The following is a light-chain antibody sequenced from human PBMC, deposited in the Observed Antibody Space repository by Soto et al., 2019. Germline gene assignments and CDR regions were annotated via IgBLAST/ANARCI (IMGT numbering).Light chain of an antibody. CDR3: QQYGSSYS. CDR2: GAS. J-gene: IGKJ2*03. CDR1: QSISADS. Sequence: ENVLTQSPGTLSLSPGERATLSCRASQSISADSLAWYQQKPGQAPRLLIYGASTRLPGVPDRFSGSGSGTDFTLTISRLEPEDFVVYYCQQYGSSYSFGQGTKLEIK. V-gene: IGKV3-20*01.